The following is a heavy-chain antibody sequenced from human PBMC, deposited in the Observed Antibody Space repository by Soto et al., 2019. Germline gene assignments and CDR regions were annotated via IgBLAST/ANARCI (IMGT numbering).Heavy chain of an antibody. CDR1: GGSISSGGYY. CDR3: ARGVRVFRGSFVP. Sequence: PSETLSLTCTVSGGSISSGGYYWSWIRQHPGKGLEWIGYIYYSGSTYYNPSLKSRVTISVDTSKNQFSLKLSSVTAADTAVYYCARGVRVFRGSFVPWGQGTLVTVSS. V-gene: IGHV4-31*03. CDR2: IYYSGST. J-gene: IGHJ5*02. D-gene: IGHD3-10*02.